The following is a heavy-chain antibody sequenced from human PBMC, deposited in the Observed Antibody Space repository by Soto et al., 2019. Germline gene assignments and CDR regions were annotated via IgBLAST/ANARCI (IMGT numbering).Heavy chain of an antibody. D-gene: IGHD6-19*01. V-gene: IGHV3-23*01. CDR1: GFTFSSYA. Sequence: EVQLLESGGGLVQPGGSLRLSCAASGFTFSSYAMCWVRQAPGKGLEWVSAISGSGGSTYYADSVKGRFTISRDNSKNTLYLQMNSLRAEDTAVYYFATRSSGWYFDYWGQGTLVTVSS. CDR2: ISGSGGST. J-gene: IGHJ4*02. CDR3: ATRSSGWYFDY.